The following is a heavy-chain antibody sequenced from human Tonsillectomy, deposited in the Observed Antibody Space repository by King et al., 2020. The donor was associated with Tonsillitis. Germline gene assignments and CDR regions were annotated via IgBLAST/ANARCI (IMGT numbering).Heavy chain of an antibody. Sequence: QLVQSGGGVVQPGRSLRLSCAASGFSFSSYGMHWVRQAPGKGLEWVAVISFDGNNKNYADSVKGRFTISRDNSNNTLFLQMNSLSAEDTAVYYCARERLDSSGWGIDYWGQGALLTVSS. V-gene: IGHV3-33*05. D-gene: IGHD6-19*01. CDR3: ARERLDSSGWGIDY. CDR2: ISFDGNNK. J-gene: IGHJ4*02. CDR1: GFSFSSYG.